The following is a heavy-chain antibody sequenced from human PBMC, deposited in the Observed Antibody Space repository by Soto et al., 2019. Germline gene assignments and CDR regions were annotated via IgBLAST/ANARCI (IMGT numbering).Heavy chain of an antibody. V-gene: IGHV3-74*01. D-gene: IGHD2-2*02. J-gene: IGHJ5*02. Sequence: GGSLRHSCADSGFTISNYWMHWVRQGPGKGLVWVARINSDGSITNSANSVKGRFTISRDNAKNTLYLQMNSLRAEDTAVYYCVRDHCSTATCYTVWFDPGAREPRSPSPQ. CDR3: VRDHCSTATCYTVWFDP. CDR1: GFTISNYW. CDR2: INSDGSIT.